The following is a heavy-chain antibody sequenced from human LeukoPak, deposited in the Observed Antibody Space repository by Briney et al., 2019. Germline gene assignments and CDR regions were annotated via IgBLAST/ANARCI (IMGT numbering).Heavy chain of an antibody. V-gene: IGHV3-23*01. Sequence: PPGGSLRLSCAASGFTFSSYAMSWVRQAPGKGLEWVSTFSGSGGTTYYSDSVKGRFTISRDNSKNTLYLQMYSLRAEDTAVYYCAKGLGSSWFFFDYWGQGTLVTVSS. CDR3: AKGLGSSWFFFDY. D-gene: IGHD6-13*01. CDR2: FSGSGGTT. CDR1: GFTFSSYA. J-gene: IGHJ4*02.